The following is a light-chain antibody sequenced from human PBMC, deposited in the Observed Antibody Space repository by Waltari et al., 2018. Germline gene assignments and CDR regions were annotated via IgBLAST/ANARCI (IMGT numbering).Light chain of an antibody. CDR3: QHYGSLPPYT. J-gene: IGKJ2*01. V-gene: IGKV3-20*01. CDR2: GAS. CDR1: QSVGSHY. Sequence: DIVMTQSPDSLSLSPGERATLSCRASQSVGSHYLAWYQQMPGQAPRVLIYGASSRATGIPDRFSGSGSGTEFTLTISRLEPEDFAVYYCQHYGSLPPYTFGQGTKLEIK.